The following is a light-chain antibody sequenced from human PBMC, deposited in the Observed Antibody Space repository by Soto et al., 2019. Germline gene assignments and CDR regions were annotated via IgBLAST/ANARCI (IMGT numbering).Light chain of an antibody. CDR1: QSVSSGY. Sequence: EIVLTQSPGTLSLSPGERATLSCRASQSVSSGYLAWYQQKPGQAPRLLISGASGRATGIPDRFSVSGSGTDFTLTISRLEPEDVAVYYCQQFVGSPYTFGQGTKLEIK. CDR2: GAS. CDR3: QQFVGSPYT. J-gene: IGKJ2*01. V-gene: IGKV3-20*01.